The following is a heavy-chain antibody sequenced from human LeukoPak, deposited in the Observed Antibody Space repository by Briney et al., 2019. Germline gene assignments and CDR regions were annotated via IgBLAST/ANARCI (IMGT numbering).Heavy chain of an antibody. CDR2: IYTSGST. Sequence: PSETPSLTCTVSGGSISSGSYYRSWIRQPAGRGLEWIGRIYTSGSTNYNPSLKSRVTMSVDTSKNQFSLKLSSVTAADTAVYYCARERGLVYSSSPDAFDIWGQGTMVTVSS. D-gene: IGHD6-13*01. CDR1: GGSISSGSYY. CDR3: ARERGLVYSSSPDAFDI. V-gene: IGHV4-61*02. J-gene: IGHJ3*02.